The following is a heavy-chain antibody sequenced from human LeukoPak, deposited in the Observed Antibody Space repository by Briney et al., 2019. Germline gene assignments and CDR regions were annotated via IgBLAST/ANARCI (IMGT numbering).Heavy chain of an antibody. D-gene: IGHD5-18*01. CDR3: ARGIKYSYAPSDY. Sequence: KPGGSLRLSCAASGFTFSSYSMNWVRQAPGKGLEWVSSISSSSSYIYYADSVKGRFTISRDNAKNSLYLQMNSLRAEDTAVYYCARGIKYSYAPSDYWGQGTLVTVSS. CDR1: GFTFSSYS. V-gene: IGHV3-21*01. J-gene: IGHJ4*02. CDR2: ISSSSSYI.